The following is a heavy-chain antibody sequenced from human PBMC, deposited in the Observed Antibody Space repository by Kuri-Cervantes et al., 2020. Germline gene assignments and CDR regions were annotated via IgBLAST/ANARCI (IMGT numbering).Heavy chain of an antibody. CDR3: ARDIRRFYGMDV. Sequence: GESLKISCAASGFTFSNYWMSWVRQAPGKGLEWVAVISYDGSNKYYADSVKGRFTISRDNSKNTLYLQMNSLRAEDTAVYYCARDIRRFYGMDVWGQGTTVTVSS. CDR1: GFTFSNYW. CDR2: ISYDGSNK. J-gene: IGHJ6*02. D-gene: IGHD1-14*01. V-gene: IGHV3-30-3*01.